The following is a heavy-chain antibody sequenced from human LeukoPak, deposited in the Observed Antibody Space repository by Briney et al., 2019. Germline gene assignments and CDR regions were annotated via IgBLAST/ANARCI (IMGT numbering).Heavy chain of an antibody. Sequence: ETLSLTCTVSGGSISSYYWSWIRQPPGKGLEWIGYIYYSGSTNYNPSPKSRVTISVDTSKNQFSLKLSSVTAADTAVYYCATGGPRLDYYDSSGYYGLGAFDIWGQGTMVTVSS. CDR3: ATGGPRLDYYDSSGYYGLGAFDI. CDR1: GGSISSYY. J-gene: IGHJ3*02. CDR2: IYYSGST. D-gene: IGHD3-22*01. V-gene: IGHV4-59*01.